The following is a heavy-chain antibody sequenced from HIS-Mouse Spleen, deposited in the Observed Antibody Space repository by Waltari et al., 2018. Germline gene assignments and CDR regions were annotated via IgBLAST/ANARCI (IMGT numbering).Heavy chain of an antibody. CDR2: TYYRSKWYH. Sequence: QVQLQQSGPGPVKPSQTLSLTCAISGDSVPSNSAAWHWLRQSPSRGLGWLGRTYYRSKWYHDYAVSVKSRLPITPDTSKNQFSLQLNSVTREDTAVYYCARSGFVAAAGTIDYWGQGTLVTVSS. CDR1: GDSVPSNSAA. D-gene: IGHD6-13*01. CDR3: ARSGFVAAAGTIDY. J-gene: IGHJ4*02. V-gene: IGHV6-1*01.